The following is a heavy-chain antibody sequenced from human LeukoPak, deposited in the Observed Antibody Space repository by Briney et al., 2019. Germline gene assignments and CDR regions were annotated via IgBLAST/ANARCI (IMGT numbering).Heavy chain of an antibody. D-gene: IGHD2/OR15-2a*01. CDR1: GFTFSTYS. CDR3: ARDLSTEGY. V-gene: IGHV3-48*02. J-gene: IGHJ4*02. CDR2: ISSSSSAI. Sequence: GGSLRLSCAASGFTFSTYSMNWVRQAPGKGLEWVSYISSSSSAIYYADSVKGRFTISRDNAKNSLYLRMNSLRDEDTAVYYCARDLSTEGYWGQGTLVTVSS.